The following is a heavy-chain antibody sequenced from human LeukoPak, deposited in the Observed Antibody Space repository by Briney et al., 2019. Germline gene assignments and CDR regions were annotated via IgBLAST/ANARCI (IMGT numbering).Heavy chain of an antibody. CDR3: ARGRRGSYYYYYGMDV. V-gene: IGHV3-74*01. Sequence: PGGSLRLSCAASGFTFSSYWMHWVRQAPGKGLVWVSRINSDGSSTSYADPVKGRFTISRDNAKNTLHLQMNSLRAEDTAVYYCARGRRGSYYYYYGMDVWGKGTTVTVSS. CDR2: INSDGSST. CDR1: GFTFSSYW. D-gene: IGHD3-16*01. J-gene: IGHJ6*04.